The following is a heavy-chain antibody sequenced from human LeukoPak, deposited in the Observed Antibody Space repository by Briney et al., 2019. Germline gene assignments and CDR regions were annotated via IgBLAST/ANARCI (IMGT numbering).Heavy chain of an antibody. CDR1: GFTFNTYS. CDR3: AVGYYYGMDV. J-gene: IGHJ6*02. Sequence: GSLRLSCAASGFTFNTYSMNWVRQAPGKGLEWISYISSTSSTIYYADSVKGRFTISRDNAKNSLYLQMNSLRAEDTAVYYAAVGYYYGMDVWGQGTMVTVSS. CDR2: ISSTSSTI. V-gene: IGHV3-48*04. D-gene: IGHD6-13*01.